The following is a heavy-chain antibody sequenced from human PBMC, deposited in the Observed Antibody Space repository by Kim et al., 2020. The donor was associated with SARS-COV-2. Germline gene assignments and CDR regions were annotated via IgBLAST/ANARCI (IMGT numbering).Heavy chain of an antibody. CDR3: AKDGGGDGYNYMDY. Sequence: GGSLRLSCAASGFTFSRYGMHWVRQAPGKGLEWVAVIWYDGSNKYYADSVKGRFTISRDNSKNTLYLQMNSLRAEDTAVYYCAKDGGGDGYNYMDYWGQGTLVTVSS. CDR1: GFTFSRYG. CDR2: IWYDGSNK. D-gene: IGHD5-12*01. J-gene: IGHJ4*02. V-gene: IGHV3-33*06.